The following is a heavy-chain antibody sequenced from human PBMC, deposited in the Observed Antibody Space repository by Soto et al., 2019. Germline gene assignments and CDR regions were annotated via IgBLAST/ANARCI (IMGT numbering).Heavy chain of an antibody. CDR1: GYTFTSYG. D-gene: IGHD4-17*01. CDR3: AVTTTVVTPYDY. CDR2: ISAYNGNT. V-gene: IGHV1-18*04. Sequence: ASVKVSCKASGYTFTSYGISWVRQAPGQGLEWMGWISAYNGNTNYAQKLQGRVTMTTDTSTSTAYMELRSLRSDDTAVYYCAVTTTVVTPYDYWGQGTLVTVSA. J-gene: IGHJ4*02.